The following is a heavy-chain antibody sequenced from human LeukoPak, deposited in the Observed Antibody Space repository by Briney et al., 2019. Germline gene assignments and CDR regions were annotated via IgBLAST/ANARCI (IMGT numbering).Heavy chain of an antibody. CDR2: ISSTGAST. Sequence: GGSLRLSCAASGSTFTDYGTSWVRQSPGKGLEWVSTISSTGASTFYADSVRGRFTISRDNSKNTVSLHMTGLRAGDTAVYYCATAFPAYCGGQCYLDYWGQGTPVTVSS. CDR1: GSTFTDYG. J-gene: IGHJ4*02. V-gene: IGHV3-23*01. D-gene: IGHD2-21*01. CDR3: ATAFPAYCGGQCYLDY.